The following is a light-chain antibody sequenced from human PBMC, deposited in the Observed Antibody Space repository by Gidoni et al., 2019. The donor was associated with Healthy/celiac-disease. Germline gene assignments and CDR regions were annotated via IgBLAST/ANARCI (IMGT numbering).Light chain of an antibody. Sequence: DIQMTQSPSTLSASVGDRVTITCRASQSISSWLAWYQQKPGKAPKRLSYKASSLESGVPSRFSGNGSGTEFTLTISSLQPDDFATYYCQQYNSYPYTFGQGTKLEIK. CDR2: KAS. J-gene: IGKJ2*01. CDR1: QSISSW. V-gene: IGKV1-5*03. CDR3: QQYNSYPYT.